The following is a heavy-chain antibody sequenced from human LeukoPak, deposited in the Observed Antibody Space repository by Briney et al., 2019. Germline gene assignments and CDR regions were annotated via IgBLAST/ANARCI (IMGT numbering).Heavy chain of an antibody. V-gene: IGHV4-31*11. D-gene: IGHD2-2*02. Sequence: PSETLSLTCAVYGGSFSGYYWSWIRQHPGKGLEWIGYIYYSGSTYYNPSLKSRVTISVDTSKNQFSLKLSSVTAADTAAYYCARYCSSTSCYTGNWFDPWGQGTLVTVSS. CDR2: IYYSGST. J-gene: IGHJ5*02. CDR1: GGSFSGYY. CDR3: ARYCSSTSCYTGNWFDP.